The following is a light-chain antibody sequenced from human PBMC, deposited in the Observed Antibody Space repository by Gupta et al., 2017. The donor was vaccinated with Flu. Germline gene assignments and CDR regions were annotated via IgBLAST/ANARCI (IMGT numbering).Light chain of an antibody. CDR1: SSDVGGYNY. CDR3: SSYTSSSTLV. CDR2: EVS. Sequence: QSALTQPASVSGSPGQSITISFPGTSSDVGGYNYVPWYQQHPGKAPKLMIYEVSNRPSGVSNRFSGSKSGNTASLTISGLQAEDEADYYCSSYTSSSTLVFGGGTKLTVL. J-gene: IGLJ3*02. V-gene: IGLV2-14*01.